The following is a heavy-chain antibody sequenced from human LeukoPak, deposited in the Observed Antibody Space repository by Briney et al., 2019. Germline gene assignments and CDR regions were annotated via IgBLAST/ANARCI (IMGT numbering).Heavy chain of an antibody. CDR3: AISPRAYCGGDCYYHDAFDI. Sequence: SETLSLTCTVSGGSISSSSYYWGWIRQPPGKGLEWIGSNGGNTNYNPSLKSRVTISVDTSKNQFSLKLRSVTAADTAVYYCAISPRAYCGGDCYYHDAFDIWGQGTMVTVSS. CDR2: NGGNT. D-gene: IGHD2-21*02. J-gene: IGHJ3*02. V-gene: IGHV4-39*07. CDR1: GGSISSSSYY.